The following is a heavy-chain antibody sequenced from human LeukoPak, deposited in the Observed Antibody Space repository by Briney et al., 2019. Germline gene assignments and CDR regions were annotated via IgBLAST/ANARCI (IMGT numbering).Heavy chain of an antibody. CDR2: IYSSGST. CDR3: AREGKWFRSYYYYMDV. V-gene: IGHV4-4*07. D-gene: IGHD3-10*01. J-gene: IGHJ6*03. Sequence: SETLFLTCNVSGGSINDYYWSWIRQSAGKGLEWLGRIYSSGSTNDNPSFKRRVTMSVDTSANQVSLKLLSVTAADTGVYFCAREGKWFRSYYYYMDVRGEGTMVTVSS. CDR1: GGSINDYY.